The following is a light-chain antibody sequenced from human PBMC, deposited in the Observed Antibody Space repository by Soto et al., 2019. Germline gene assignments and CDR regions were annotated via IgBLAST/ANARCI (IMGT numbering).Light chain of an antibody. CDR1: QTISSTY. Sequence: IVLTQSPGTLSLSQGERATLSCRASQTISSTYLAWYQQRPGQAPRLLIYGASNRATGIPDRFSGSGSGTDFTLTISRLEPEDFAVYHCQQDWTFGQGTKVDIK. CDR2: GAS. CDR3: QQDWT. J-gene: IGKJ1*01. V-gene: IGKV3-20*01.